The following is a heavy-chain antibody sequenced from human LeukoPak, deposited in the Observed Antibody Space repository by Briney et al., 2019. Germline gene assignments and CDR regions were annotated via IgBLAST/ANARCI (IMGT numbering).Heavy chain of an antibody. D-gene: IGHD1-1*01. CDR3: ARVEDPPPPGSFDP. Sequence: PGGSLRLSCAASGFTFSSYWMHWVRQAPGKGLVWVSRINSDGSSTSYADSVKGRFTISRDNAKNTLYLQMNSLIAEDTAVYYCARVEDPPPPGSFDPWGQGTLVTVSS. J-gene: IGHJ5*02. CDR1: GFTFSSYW. CDR2: INSDGSST. V-gene: IGHV3-74*01.